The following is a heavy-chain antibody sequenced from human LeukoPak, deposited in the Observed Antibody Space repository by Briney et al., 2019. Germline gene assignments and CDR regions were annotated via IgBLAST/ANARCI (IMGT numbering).Heavy chain of an antibody. D-gene: IGHD6-19*01. CDR1: GFTFSSYS. CDR2: ISSSSTI. J-gene: IGHJ4*02. CDR3: ARDKAVAGQLDY. Sequence: GGSLRLSCAASGFTFSSYSMNWVRQAPGKGLEWVSYISSSSTIYYADSVKGRFTISRDNAKSSLYLQMNSLRAEDTAVYYCARDKAVAGQLDYWGQGTLVTVSS. V-gene: IGHV3-48*01.